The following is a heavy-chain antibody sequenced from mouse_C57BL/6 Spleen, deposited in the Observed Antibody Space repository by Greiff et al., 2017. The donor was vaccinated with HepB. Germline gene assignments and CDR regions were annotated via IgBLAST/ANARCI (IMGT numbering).Heavy chain of an antibody. D-gene: IGHD1-1*01. CDR1: GYTFTSYG. Sequence: QVQLQQSGAELARPGASVKLSCKASGYTFTSYGISWVKQRTGQGLEWIGEIYPRSGNTYYNEKFKGKATLTADKSSSTAYMELRSLTSQDSADYSCSCWATTVVATGYFDYWGQGTTLTVSS. V-gene: IGHV1-81*01. CDR2: IYPRSGNT. CDR3: SCWATTVVATGYFDY. J-gene: IGHJ2*01.